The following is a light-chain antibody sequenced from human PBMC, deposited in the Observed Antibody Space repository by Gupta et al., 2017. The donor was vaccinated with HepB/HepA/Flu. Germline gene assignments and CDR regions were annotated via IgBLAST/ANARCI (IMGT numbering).Light chain of an antibody. J-gene: IGKJ2*01. V-gene: IGKV2-30*02. CDR3: RLEASWPNT. Sequence: DVALTQSPLSLPVTLGQPASISCSSSRSLVQSDGNTYFNWYHQGPGQSPRRLIYKVSIRDSAVPDRFSGSGSGTDFTLKISRVEAADVGVYFCRLEASWPNTFGQGTKLEIK. CDR1: RSLVQSDGNTY. CDR2: KVS.